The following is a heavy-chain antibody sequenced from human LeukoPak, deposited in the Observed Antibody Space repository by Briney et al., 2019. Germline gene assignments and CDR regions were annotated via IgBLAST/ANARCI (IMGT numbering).Heavy chain of an antibody. J-gene: IGHJ5*02. D-gene: IGHD3-3*01. V-gene: IGHV1-8*01. CDR2: MNPNSGNT. CDR3: ARKPPSVGTYYDFWSGYYTGHWFDP. CDR1: GYTFTSYD. Sequence: GASVKVSCKASGYTFTSYDINWVRQATGQGLEWMGWMNPNSGNTGYAQKFQGRVTMTRNTSISTAYMELSSLRSEDTAVYYCARKPPSVGTYYDFWSGYYTGHWFDPGAREPWSPSPQ.